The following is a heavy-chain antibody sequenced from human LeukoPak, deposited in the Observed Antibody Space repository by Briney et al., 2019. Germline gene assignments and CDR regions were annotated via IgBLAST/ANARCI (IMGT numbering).Heavy chain of an antibody. J-gene: IGHJ4*02. V-gene: IGHV3-23*01. CDR3: GKGNTASRPGFVD. Sequence: GGSLRLSCAASGLTFTNYEMSWVRQAPGKGLEWLSSISGSGDSVFYADSVKGRFTISRDNSLNTLHLQMNSLRAEDTAFYYCGKGNTASRPGFVDWGQGTPVTVSS. D-gene: IGHD5-18*01. CDR2: ISGSGDSV. CDR1: GLTFTNYE.